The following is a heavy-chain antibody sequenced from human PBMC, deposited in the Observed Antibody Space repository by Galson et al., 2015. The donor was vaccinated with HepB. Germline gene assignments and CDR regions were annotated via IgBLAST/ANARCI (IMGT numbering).Heavy chain of an antibody. J-gene: IGHJ6*02. Sequence: QSGAEVKKPGESLKISCKGSGYSFTNYWIAWVRQVPGKALEWMGIIYPGDSETRYSPSFQGQVSVSADKSMRTAYLQWSSLKASDTAMYFCARLPYDNSGYSPNYYYYGMDVWGQGTTVTVSS. D-gene: IGHD3-22*01. V-gene: IGHV5-51*01. CDR2: IYPGDSET. CDR1: GYSFTNYW. CDR3: ARLPYDNSGYSPNYYYYGMDV.